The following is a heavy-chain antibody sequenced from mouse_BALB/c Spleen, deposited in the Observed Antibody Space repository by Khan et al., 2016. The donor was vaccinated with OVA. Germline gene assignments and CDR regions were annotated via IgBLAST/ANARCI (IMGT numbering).Heavy chain of an antibody. D-gene: IGHD2-1*01. CDR1: GYSITSGYS. Sequence: EVQLQESGPDLVKPSQSLSLTCTVTGYSITSGYSWHWIRQFPGNKLEWMGYIYYSGSINHNQYLKSRISITRDTSKNQFFLQWNSVTTEDAATYYCARDGNYMDYWGQGTSVTVSS. CDR2: IYYSGSI. V-gene: IGHV3-1*02. CDR3: ARDGNYMDY. J-gene: IGHJ4*01.